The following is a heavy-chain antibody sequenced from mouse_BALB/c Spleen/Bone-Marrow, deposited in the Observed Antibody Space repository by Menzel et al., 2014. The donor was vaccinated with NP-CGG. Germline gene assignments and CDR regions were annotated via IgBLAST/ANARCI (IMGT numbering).Heavy chain of an antibody. J-gene: IGHJ3*01. CDR3: ARRDYRYDGFAY. D-gene: IGHD2-14*01. V-gene: IGHV1S34*01. CDR2: ISCYNGAT. Sequence: LVKTGASVKISCKASGHSFTGYYMHWVKQSHGKSLEWIGYISCYNGATSYNQKFKGKASFTVDTSSSTAYMQFNSLTSEDSAVYFCARRDYRYDGFAYWGHGTLVTVSA. CDR1: GHSFTGYY.